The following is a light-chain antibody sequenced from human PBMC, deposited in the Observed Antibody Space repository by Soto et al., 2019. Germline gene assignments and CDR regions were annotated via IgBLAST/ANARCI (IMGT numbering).Light chain of an antibody. CDR2: DAS. CDR3: QQSYNTPLT. J-gene: IGKJ1*01. Sequence: IEVTQSPSSLAASVGDRVTITCRASQTIGTYLNWYRHKSGAAPELLIYDASTSQSGVPSRFRGGASGTDFTLTISSLQLDDFATYYCQQSYNTPLTFGQGTKVDIK. CDR1: QTIGTY. V-gene: IGKV1-39*01.